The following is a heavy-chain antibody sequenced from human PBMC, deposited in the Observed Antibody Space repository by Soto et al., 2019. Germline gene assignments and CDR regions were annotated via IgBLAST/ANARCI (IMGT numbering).Heavy chain of an antibody. V-gene: IGHV1-2*02. J-gene: IGHJ2*01. CDR2: VNPKRGGT. CDR1: GYTFSDYF. Sequence: QVQLAQSGAEVRKPGASVKVSCQTYGYTFSDYFLHWVRQAPGQGPEWMGFVNPKRGGTEYAQKFQGRVTMTRDTSINTVYMELSRLTSDDTAIYYCARDSGIQGQFWYFDIWGQGSLVTVSS. CDR3: ARDSGIQGQFWYFDI.